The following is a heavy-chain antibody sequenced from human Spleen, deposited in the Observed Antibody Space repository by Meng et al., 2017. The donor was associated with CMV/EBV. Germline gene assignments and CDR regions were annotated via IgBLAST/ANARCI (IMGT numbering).Heavy chain of an antibody. CDR1: GGSFSGYY. Sequence: QGQLQQWGAGPLKPSETLSLTCAVYGGSFSGYYWSWIRQPPGKGLEWIGEINHSGSTNYNPSLKSRVTISVDTSKNQFSLKLSSVTAADTAVYYCARNLDYGDYVPATLAYWGQGTLVTVSS. V-gene: IGHV4-34*01. CDR3: ARNLDYGDYVPATLAY. D-gene: IGHD4-17*01. J-gene: IGHJ4*02. CDR2: INHSGST.